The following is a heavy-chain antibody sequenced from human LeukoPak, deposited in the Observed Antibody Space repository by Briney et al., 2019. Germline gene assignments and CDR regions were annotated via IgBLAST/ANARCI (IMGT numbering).Heavy chain of an antibody. V-gene: IGHV3-21*01. J-gene: IGHJ3*02. CDR3: ASSSWDLGAFDI. D-gene: IGHD6-13*01. CDR1: GSTFSSYS. CDR2: ISSNSSYI. Sequence: GGSLRLSCAASGSTFSSYSMNWVRQAPGKGLEWVSSISSNSSYIYYADSVKGRFTISRDNAKNSLYLQMNSLRAEDTAVYYCASSSWDLGAFDIWGQGTMVTVSS.